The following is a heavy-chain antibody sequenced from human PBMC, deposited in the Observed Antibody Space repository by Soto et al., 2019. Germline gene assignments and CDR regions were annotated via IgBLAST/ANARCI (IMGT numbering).Heavy chain of an antibody. CDR1: GFTFSSYW. D-gene: IGHD4-17*01. Sequence: GGSLRLSCAASGFTFSSYWMHWVRQAPGKGLVWVSRINSDGSSTSYADSVKGRFTISRDNAKNTLYLQMNSLRAEDTAVYYCARDPTVVTPLDYYYYGMDVWGQGTTVTVS. CDR3: ARDPTVVTPLDYYYYGMDV. V-gene: IGHV3-74*01. J-gene: IGHJ6*02. CDR2: INSDGSST.